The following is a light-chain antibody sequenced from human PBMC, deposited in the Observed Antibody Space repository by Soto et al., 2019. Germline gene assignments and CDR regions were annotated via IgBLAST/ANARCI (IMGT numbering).Light chain of an antibody. CDR2: DVS. V-gene: IGLV2-14*01. Sequence: QSVLTQPASVSGSPGQSITISCTGTSSDVGGYKYVSWYQQYPGKAPKLMIYDVSNRPSGVSNRSSGSKSGNTASLTISGLQAEDEADYYCSSYTYSSVVFGGGTKVTVL. CDR3: SSYTYSSVV. CDR1: SSDVGGYKY. J-gene: IGLJ2*01.